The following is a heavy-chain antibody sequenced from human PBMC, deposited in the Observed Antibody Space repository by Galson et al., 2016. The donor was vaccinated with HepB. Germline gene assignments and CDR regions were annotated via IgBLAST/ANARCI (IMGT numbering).Heavy chain of an antibody. J-gene: IGHJ6*03. CDR1: GVSISSSSHY. V-gene: IGHV4-39*01. CDR2: IYYSGNT. CDR3: ARQSKYRSGWYEAWYYYNMDV. D-gene: IGHD6-19*01. Sequence: SETLSLTCTVSGVSISSSSHYWAWIRLPPGKGLEWIGTIYYSGNTYHNPSLKSRLSISVDRSKNQFSLRLSSVTAADTAVYYYARQSKYRSGWYEAWYYYNMDVWGQGTTVTVSS.